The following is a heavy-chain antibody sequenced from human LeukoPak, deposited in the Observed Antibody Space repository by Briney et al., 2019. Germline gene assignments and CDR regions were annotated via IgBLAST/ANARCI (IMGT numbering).Heavy chain of an antibody. Sequence: GRSLRLSCAASGFTFAYYAMHWVRQAPGKGLPWVAVLSNDGNIQDYTDSVKGRFIISRDDSKNTVYLQMNSLTVDDTAMYYCARGPDPVVRGPRRAFDLWGQGTMVTVSS. CDR2: LSNDGNIQ. CDR3: ARGPDPVVRGPRRAFDL. D-gene: IGHD3-10*01. CDR1: GFTFAYYA. V-gene: IGHV3-30-3*01. J-gene: IGHJ3*01.